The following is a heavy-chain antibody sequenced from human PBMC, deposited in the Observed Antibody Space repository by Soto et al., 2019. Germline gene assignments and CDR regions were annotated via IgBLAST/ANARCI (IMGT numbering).Heavy chain of an antibody. CDR3: ARDRGLRWSESSPYYFDY. D-gene: IGHD4-17*01. V-gene: IGHV2-70*04. Sequence: PTLVNPTQTLTLTCTFSGFSLSTSGMRVSWIRQPPGKALEWLARIDWDDDKFYSTSLKTRLTISKDTSKNQVVLTMTNMDPVDTATYYCARDRGLRWSESSPYYFDYWGQGTLVTVSS. CDR2: IDWDDDK. CDR1: GFSLSTSGMR. J-gene: IGHJ4*02.